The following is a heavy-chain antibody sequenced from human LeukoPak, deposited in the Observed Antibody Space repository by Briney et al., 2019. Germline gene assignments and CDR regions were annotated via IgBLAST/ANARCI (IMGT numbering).Heavy chain of an antibody. CDR2: IYHGGST. J-gene: IGHJ4*02. CDR3: ARVTSSSWFEGYFDY. CDR1: GYSISSGYY. Sequence: SETLSLTCTVSGYSISSGYYWGWIRQPPGKGLEWIENIYHGGSTYYNPSLKSRVTMSGDTSKNQFSLNLSSVTAADTAVYYCARVTSSSWFEGYFDYWGQGTLVTVSS. D-gene: IGHD6-13*01. V-gene: IGHV4-38-2*02.